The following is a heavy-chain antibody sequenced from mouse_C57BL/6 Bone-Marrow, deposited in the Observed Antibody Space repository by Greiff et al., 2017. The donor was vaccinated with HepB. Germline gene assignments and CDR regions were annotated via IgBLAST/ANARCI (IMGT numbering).Heavy chain of an antibody. D-gene: IGHD2-4*01. CDR1: GYTFTSYW. V-gene: IGHV1-5*01. CDR2: IYPGNSDT. J-gene: IGHJ4*01. Sequence: VQLQQSGTVLARPGASVKMSCKTSGYTFTSYWMHWVKQRPGQGLEWIGAIYPGNSDTSYNQKFKGKAKLPAVTSASTAYMELSSLTNEDSAVYYCTYYDYGYYYAMDYWGQGTSVTVSS. CDR3: TYYDYGYYYAMDY.